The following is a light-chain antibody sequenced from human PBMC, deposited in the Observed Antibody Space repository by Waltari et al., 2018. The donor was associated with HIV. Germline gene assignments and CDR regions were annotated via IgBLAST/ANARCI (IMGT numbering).Light chain of an antibody. Sequence: QSALTQPASVSGSPGQSITVSCTGTSSDIGAYDFVSWYQQTPGTAPKLVSDEVSNRPSWISYRFSGSKSGNTASLTISGLQTEDEADYYCSSFTTSNSLLFGGGTKVTVL. CDR3: SSFTTSNSLL. CDR2: EVS. J-gene: IGLJ2*01. V-gene: IGLV2-14*01. CDR1: SSDIGAYDF.